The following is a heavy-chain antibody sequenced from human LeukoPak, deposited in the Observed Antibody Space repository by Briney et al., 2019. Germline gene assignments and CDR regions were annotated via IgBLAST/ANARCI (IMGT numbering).Heavy chain of an antibody. D-gene: IGHD3-22*01. J-gene: IGHJ4*02. CDR3: AKDQNSYDRSGYYPPFDY. CDR1: GFTFSSYA. Sequence: GGSLRLSCAASGFTFSSYAMSWVRQAPEKGLEWVSAIRDSGGSTYYADSVKGRFTISRDNSKNTLYLQMNSLRAEDTAVYYCAKDQNSYDRSGYYPPFDYWGQGTLVTVSS. V-gene: IGHV3-23*01. CDR2: IRDSGGST.